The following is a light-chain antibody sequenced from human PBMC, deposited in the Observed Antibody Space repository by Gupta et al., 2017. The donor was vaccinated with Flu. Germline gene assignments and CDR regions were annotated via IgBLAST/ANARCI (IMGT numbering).Light chain of an antibody. CDR3: HQYALWPPVT. J-gene: IGKJ2*01. CDR2: GSS. CDR1: QSVGNN. Sequence: GTPSVPASDTSTSTCSPRQSVGNNLAGYHQQPAQPPPLLIYGSSTRATAIPPSFSGSGSSTAFFLPIISRQSADFAVYYCHQYALWPPVTFGQGTKLEIK. V-gene: IGKV3-15*01.